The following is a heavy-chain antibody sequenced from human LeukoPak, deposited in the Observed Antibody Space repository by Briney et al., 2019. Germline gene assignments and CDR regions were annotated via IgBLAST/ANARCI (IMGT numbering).Heavy chain of an antibody. CDR3: ARHPELYFFDY. Sequence: SETMSLTCTVAGGSISGYYWSWIRQPPGRGLEWIGYIYYNGSTNYNPSLKSRVTISADTSKNQVSLTLSSVTAADTAVYYCARHPELYFFDYWGQGTLVTVSS. J-gene: IGHJ4*02. V-gene: IGHV4-59*08. D-gene: IGHD3-10*01. CDR1: GGSISGYY. CDR2: IYYNGST.